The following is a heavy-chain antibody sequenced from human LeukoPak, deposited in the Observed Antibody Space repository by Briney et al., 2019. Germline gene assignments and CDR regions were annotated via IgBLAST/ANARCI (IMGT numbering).Heavy chain of an antibody. CDR3: ARGAHFGGYSGYGY. CDR2: ISAYNGNT. Sequence: ASVKVSCKASGYTFTSYGISWVRQAPGQGLEWMGWISAYNGNTNYAQKLQGRVTMTADTSTSTAYMELRSLRSDDTAVYYCARGAHFGGYSGYGYWGQGTLVTVSS. J-gene: IGHJ4*02. D-gene: IGHD5-12*01. V-gene: IGHV1-18*01. CDR1: GYTFTSYG.